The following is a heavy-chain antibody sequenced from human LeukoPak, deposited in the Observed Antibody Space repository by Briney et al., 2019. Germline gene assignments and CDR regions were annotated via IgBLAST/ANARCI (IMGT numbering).Heavy chain of an antibody. CDR2: ISGGGDRT. Sequence: QPGGSLRLSCAASGFTFSSYAMSWVRQAPGKGLEWVSDISGGGDRTDYADSVKGRFTISRDNSKNTVYLLMNSLRVEDTAVYYCAKDQGFYGSGSYKEYLHDWGQGTLVTVSS. D-gene: IGHD3-10*01. CDR3: AKDQGFYGSGSYKEYLHD. CDR1: GFTFSSYA. J-gene: IGHJ1*01. V-gene: IGHV3-23*01.